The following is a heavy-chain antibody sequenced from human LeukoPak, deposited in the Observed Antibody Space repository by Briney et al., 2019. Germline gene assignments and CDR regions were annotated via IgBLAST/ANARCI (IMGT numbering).Heavy chain of an antibody. Sequence: PSETLSLTCTVSGGSISSSSYYWGWIRQPPGKGLEWIGSIYYSGSTYYNPSLKSRVTISVDTSKNQFSLKLSSVTAADTAVYYCARSALTGYYYYYYMDVWGKGTTVTISS. J-gene: IGHJ6*03. CDR3: ARSALTGYYYYYYMDV. CDR1: GGSISSSSYY. CDR2: IYYSGST. D-gene: IGHD3-9*01. V-gene: IGHV4-39*07.